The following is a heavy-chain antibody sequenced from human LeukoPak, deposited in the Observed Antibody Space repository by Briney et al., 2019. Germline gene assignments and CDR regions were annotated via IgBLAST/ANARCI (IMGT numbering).Heavy chain of an antibody. CDR3: ARGYYDSTGYYRFDY. Sequence: ASVKVSCKASGYTFTGYYIHWVRQAPGQGLEWMGWINPNSGGTNYAQKFQGRVTMTRDTSISTAYMELSRLRSDDTAVYYCARGYYDSTGYYRFDYWGQGTLVTVSS. J-gene: IGHJ4*02. CDR2: INPNSGGT. V-gene: IGHV1-2*02. CDR1: GYTFTGYY. D-gene: IGHD3-22*01.